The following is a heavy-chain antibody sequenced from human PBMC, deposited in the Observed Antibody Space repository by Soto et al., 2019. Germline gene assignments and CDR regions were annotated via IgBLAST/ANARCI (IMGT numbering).Heavy chain of an antibody. CDR3: ARXGIGYYDFWSGYNWFDP. CDR2: INHSGST. V-gene: IGHV4-34*01. J-gene: IGHJ5*02. D-gene: IGHD3-3*01. Sequence: SETLSLTCAVYGGSFSCYYWSWIRQPPGKGLEWIGEINHSGSTNYNPSLKSRVTISVDTSKNQFSLKLSSVTAADTAVYYCARXGIGYYDFWSGYNWFDPWGQGTLVTVSS. CDR1: GGSFSCYY.